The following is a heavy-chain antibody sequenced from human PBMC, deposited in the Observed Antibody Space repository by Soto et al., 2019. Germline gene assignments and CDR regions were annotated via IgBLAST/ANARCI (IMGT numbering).Heavy chain of an antibody. CDR2: INPSGGST. CDR3: ARGVYSYYDSSGYYTPNDY. D-gene: IGHD3-22*01. J-gene: IGHJ4*02. Sequence: GASVKVSCKASGYTFTSYYMHWVRQAPGQGLEWMGIINPSGGSTSYAQKFQGRVTMTRDTSTSTVYMELSSLRSEDTAVYYCARGVYSYYDSSGYYTPNDYWGQGTLVTVSS. CDR1: GYTFTSYY. V-gene: IGHV1-46*01.